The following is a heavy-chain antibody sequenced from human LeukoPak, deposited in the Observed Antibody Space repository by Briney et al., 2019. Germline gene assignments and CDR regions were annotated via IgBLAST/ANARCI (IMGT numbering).Heavy chain of an antibody. Sequence: SVKVSCKASGYTFTSYGITWVRQAPGQGLEWMGGIIPIFGTANYAQKFQGRVTITTDESTSTAYMELSSLRSEDTAVYYCARAYYDFWSGTRGRFDPWGQGTLVTVSS. CDR3: ARAYYDFWSGTRGRFDP. D-gene: IGHD3-3*01. CDR2: IIPIFGTA. V-gene: IGHV1-69*05. CDR1: GYTFTSYG. J-gene: IGHJ5*02.